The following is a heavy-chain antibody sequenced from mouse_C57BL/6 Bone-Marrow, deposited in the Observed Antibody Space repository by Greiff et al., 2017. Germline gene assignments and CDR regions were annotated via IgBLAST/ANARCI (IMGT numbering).Heavy chain of an antibody. D-gene: IGHD1-1*01. CDR3: ARDGNYYGSSYYAMDY. V-gene: IGHV7-1*01. CDR1: GFTFSDFY. J-gene: IGHJ4*01. CDR2: SRNKANDYTT. Sequence: EVKVVESGGGLVQSGRSLRLSCATSGFTFSDFYMEWVRQAPGKGLEWIAASRNKANDYTTEYSASVKGRFIVSRDTSQSILYLQMNALRAEDTAIYYCARDGNYYGSSYYAMDYWGQGTSVTVSS.